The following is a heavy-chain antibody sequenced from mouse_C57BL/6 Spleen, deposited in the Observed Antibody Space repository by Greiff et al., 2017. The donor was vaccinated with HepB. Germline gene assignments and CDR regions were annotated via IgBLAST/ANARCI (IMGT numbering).Heavy chain of an antibody. CDR2: INPSNGGT. CDR3: ARGGSYDGYYEAMDY. J-gene: IGHJ4*01. CDR1: GYTFTSYW. D-gene: IGHD2-3*01. V-gene: IGHV1-53*01. Sequence: VQLQQPGTELVKPGASVKLSCKASGYTFTSYWMHWVKQRPGQGLEWIGNINPSNGGTNYNEKFKSKATLTVDKSSSTAYMQLSSLTSEDSAVYYCARGGSYDGYYEAMDYWGQGTSVTVSS.